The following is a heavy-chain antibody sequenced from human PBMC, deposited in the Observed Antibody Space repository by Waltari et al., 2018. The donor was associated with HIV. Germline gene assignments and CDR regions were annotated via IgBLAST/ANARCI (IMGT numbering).Heavy chain of an antibody. Sequence: MQLVESGGGLVKPGGSRRLSCATSGFTLSTYTMTWVRQTPGTGLELISYITSTSRSIFYSDSTKGRFIIARDNAQNSLSLQMTSLTAEDTAVYFCVADLGGSHDSWGQGTLVTVSS. D-gene: IGHD1-26*01. CDR2: ITSTSRSI. CDR3: VADLGGSHDS. CDR1: GFTLSTYT. V-gene: IGHV3-21*02. J-gene: IGHJ4*02.